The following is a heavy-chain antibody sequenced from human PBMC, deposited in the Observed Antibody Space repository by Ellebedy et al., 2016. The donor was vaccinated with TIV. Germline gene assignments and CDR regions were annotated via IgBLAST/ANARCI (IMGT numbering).Heavy chain of an antibody. CDR3: ARVLRELSDAFDI. CDR1: GFTVSSNY. D-gene: IGHD1-7*01. CDR2: IYSGGST. V-gene: IGHV3-53*01. Sequence: GGSLRLXCAASGFTVSSNYMSWVRQAPGKGLEWVSVIYSGGSTYYADSVKGRFTISRDNSKNTLYLQMNSLRAEDTAVYYCARVLRELSDAFDIWGQGTMVTVSS. J-gene: IGHJ3*02.